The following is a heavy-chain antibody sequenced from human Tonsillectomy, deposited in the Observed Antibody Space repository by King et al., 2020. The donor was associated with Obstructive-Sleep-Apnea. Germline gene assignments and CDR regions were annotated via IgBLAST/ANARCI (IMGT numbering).Heavy chain of an antibody. D-gene: IGHD1-26*01. CDR3: ARDRGSSSDAFDI. CDR1: GASISSGSYY. CDR2: IYNSGST. Sequence: VQLQESGPGLVKPSQTLSLTCTVSGASISSGSYYWSWIRQHPGKGLEWIGYIYNSGSTYYNPSLKSRITVSVDTSKNQFSLKLSSVTAAYTAVYYCARDRGSSSDAFDIWGKGTMVTVSS. V-gene: IGHV4-31*03. J-gene: IGHJ3*02.